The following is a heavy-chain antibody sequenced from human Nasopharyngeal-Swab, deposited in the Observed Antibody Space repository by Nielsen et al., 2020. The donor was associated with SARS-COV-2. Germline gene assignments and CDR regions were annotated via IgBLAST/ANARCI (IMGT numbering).Heavy chain of an antibody. V-gene: IGHV1-3*01. CDR2: INAGNGNT. J-gene: IGHJ4*02. CDR3: ARDYLSRTNYGSDY. CDR1: GYTFTSYA. Sequence: ASVKVSCKASGYTFTSYAMHWVRQAPGQRLEWMGWINAGNGNTKYSQKFQGRVTITRDTSASTAYMELSSLRSEDTAVYYCARDYLSRTNYGSDYWGQGTLATVSS. D-gene: IGHD3-10*01.